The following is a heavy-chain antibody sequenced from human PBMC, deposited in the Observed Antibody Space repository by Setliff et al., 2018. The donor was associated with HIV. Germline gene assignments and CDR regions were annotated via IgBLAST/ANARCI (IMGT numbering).Heavy chain of an antibody. J-gene: IGHJ4*02. CDR3: ARHDPDYGDFFGYFDY. Sequence: SETLSLTCTVSNGSISNSAYYWGWIRQPPGKALEWIGSIFYSGSTYYNPSLKSRVTISVDTSKNQFSLKLSSVTAADTAVYYCARHDPDYGDFFGYFDYWGQGTLVTVSS. CDR2: IFYSGST. CDR1: NGSISNSAYY. D-gene: IGHD4-17*01. V-gene: IGHV4-39*01.